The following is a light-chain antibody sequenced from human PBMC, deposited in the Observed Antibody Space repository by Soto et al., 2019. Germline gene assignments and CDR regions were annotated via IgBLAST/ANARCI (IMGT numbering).Light chain of an antibody. V-gene: IGLV1-51*01. CDR3: GTWDVSLSAGV. CDR1: SSNIESNP. CDR2: NDD. Sequence: QSVLTQPPSVSAAPGQKVTISCSGSSSNIESNPVSWYRHLPGTVPKLLIHNDDKRPSGIPDQFSGSKSGTSATLGITGLQTGDEADYYCGTWDVSLSAGVFGGGTKLTVL. J-gene: IGLJ2*01.